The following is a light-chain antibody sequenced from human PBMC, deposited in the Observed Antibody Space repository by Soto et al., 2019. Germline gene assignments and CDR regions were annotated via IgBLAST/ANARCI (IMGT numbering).Light chain of an antibody. Sequence: EIVMTQSPVTLSVSPGERATLSCTASQSVNNNVAWYQQKPGHTPRLLIYSASIGATGTPARFSGSGSGSDFTLTISSLQSEDFAVYYCQQYNKWPITVGPGTKVDSK. CDR2: SAS. CDR3: QQYNKWPIT. V-gene: IGKV3-15*01. J-gene: IGKJ3*01. CDR1: QSVNNN.